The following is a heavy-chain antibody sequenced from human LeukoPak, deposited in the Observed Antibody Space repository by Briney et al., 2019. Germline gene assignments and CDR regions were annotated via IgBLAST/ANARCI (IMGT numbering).Heavy chain of an antibody. CDR1: GYTFTSYA. CDR2: INPSGGST. CDR3: ARAGSWKYYFDY. J-gene: IGHJ4*02. V-gene: IGHV1-46*01. D-gene: IGHD3-10*01. Sequence: ASVKVSCKASGYTFTSYAMNWVRQAPGQGLEWMGIINPSGGSTSYAQKFQGRVTMTRDTSTSTVYMELSSLRSEDTAVYYCARAGSWKYYFDYWGQGTLVTVSS.